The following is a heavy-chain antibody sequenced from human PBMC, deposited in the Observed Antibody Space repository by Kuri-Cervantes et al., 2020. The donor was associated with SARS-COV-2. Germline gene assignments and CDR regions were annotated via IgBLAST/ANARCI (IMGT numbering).Heavy chain of an antibody. V-gene: IGHV4-34*01. J-gene: IGHJ5*02. CDR2: INHSGST. CDR3: ARHEQQLVLGWFDP. Sequence: ESLKISCAVYGGSCSGYYWSWIRQPPGKGLEWIGEINHSGSTNYNPSLKSRVTISVDTSKNQFSLKLSSVTAADTAVYYCARHEQQLVLGWFDPWGQGTLVTVSS. D-gene: IGHD6-13*01. CDR1: GGSCSGYY.